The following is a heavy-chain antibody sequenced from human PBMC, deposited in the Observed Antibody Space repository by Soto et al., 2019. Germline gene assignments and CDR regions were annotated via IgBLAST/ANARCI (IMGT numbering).Heavy chain of an antibody. CDR1: GGSISTDY. CDR2: IYYSGST. Sequence: PSETLSLTCTVSGGSISTDYWGWIRQPPGKGLEWIGYIYYSGSTNYNPSLSLKSRVTMSVDTSKNQFSLNLSSVTATDTAIYYCTRRARSIVGPADFWGPGTLVTVS. D-gene: IGHD1-26*01. CDR3: TRRARSIVGPADF. V-gene: IGHV4-59*08. J-gene: IGHJ4*02.